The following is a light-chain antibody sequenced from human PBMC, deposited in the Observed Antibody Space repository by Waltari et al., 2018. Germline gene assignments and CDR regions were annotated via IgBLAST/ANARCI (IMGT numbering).Light chain of an antibody. Sequence: YELTQPSSVSGSPGQTAKITCAGYALPITYAYWYQQRSGQAPVLVIYEDNKRPSGSPERLSGSISGKVATLTISGAQMEDEADYYCYSVDSGGVPLFGGGTKLTVL. V-gene: IGLV3-10*01. J-gene: IGLJ2*01. CDR1: ALPITY. CDR3: YSVDSGGVPL. CDR2: EDN.